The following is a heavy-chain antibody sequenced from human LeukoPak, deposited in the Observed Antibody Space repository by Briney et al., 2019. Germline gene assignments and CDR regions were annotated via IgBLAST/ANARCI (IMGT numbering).Heavy chain of an antibody. CDR1: GFAFSSDW. D-gene: IGHD6-19*01. J-gene: IGHJ4*02. CDR3: AKDREAVADYYFDY. Sequence: GGSLRLSCAASGFAFSSDWMSWGRRAPGEGVGWVANIKQDGSEKSYVASVKRRFTNSRDNATNSLYLQINSLRAEDTAVYYCAKDREAVADYYFDYWGQGTLVTVSS. V-gene: IGHV3-7*01. CDR2: IKQDGSEK.